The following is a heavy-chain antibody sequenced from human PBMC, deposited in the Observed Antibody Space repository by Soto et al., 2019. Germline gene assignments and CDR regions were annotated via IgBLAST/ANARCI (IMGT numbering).Heavy chain of an antibody. CDR3: ARTLYGDNVDY. J-gene: IGHJ4*02. V-gene: IGHV1-8*01. Sequence: QVQLVQSGAEVKKPGASVKVSCKASGYTFTSYDINWVRQGTGQGLGWMGWMNPNSGNTGYAQKLQGRVTMTSNTSIRTAYMELSSLRSEDTAVYYCARTLYGDNVDYWGQGTLVTVSS. D-gene: IGHD4-17*01. CDR2: MNPNSGNT. CDR1: GYTFTSYD.